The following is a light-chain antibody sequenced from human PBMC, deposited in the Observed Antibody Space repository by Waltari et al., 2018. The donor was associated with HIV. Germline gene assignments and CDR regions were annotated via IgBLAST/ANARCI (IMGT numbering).Light chain of an antibody. CDR2: EVR. CDR1: SSDVGGYDY. V-gene: IGLV2-14*03. CDR3: SSFTDNRAVI. J-gene: IGLJ2*01. Sequence: QSVLTQPAAVSGSPGQSIAVSCTGTSSDVGGYDYVSWYQQHPDKAPKLLIYEVRRRPSVVSDRFSGSKSGNTASLTISGLQPEDEADYYCSSFTDNRAVIFGGGTKLTVL.